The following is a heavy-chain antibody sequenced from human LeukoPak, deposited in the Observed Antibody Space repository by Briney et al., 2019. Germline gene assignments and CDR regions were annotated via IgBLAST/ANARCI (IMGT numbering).Heavy chain of an antibody. V-gene: IGHV1-2*02. J-gene: IGHJ4*02. CDR2: INPNSGGT. CDR3: ARVDLGYCSGGSCFPLFDY. CDR1: GYTFTGYY. D-gene: IGHD2-15*01. Sequence: ASVKVSCKASGYTFTGYYMHWVRQAPGQGLEWMGWINPNSGGTNYAQKFQGRVTMTRDTSISTAYMELSRLRSDDTAVYYCARVDLGYCSGGSCFPLFDYWGQGTLVTVSS.